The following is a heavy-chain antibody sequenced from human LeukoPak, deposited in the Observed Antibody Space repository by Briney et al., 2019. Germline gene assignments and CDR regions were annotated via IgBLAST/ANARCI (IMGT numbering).Heavy chain of an antibody. CDR1: GGSISSGGYY. CDR2: IYYSGST. V-gene: IGHV4-31*03. Sequence: SETLSLTCTVSGGSISSGGYYWSWIRQHPGKGLEWIVYIYYSGSTYYNPSLKSRVTISVDTSKNQFSLKLSSVTAADTAVYYCASYCSGGSCYSYRQYFQHWGQGTLVTVSS. D-gene: IGHD2-15*01. J-gene: IGHJ1*01. CDR3: ASYCSGGSCYSYRQYFQH.